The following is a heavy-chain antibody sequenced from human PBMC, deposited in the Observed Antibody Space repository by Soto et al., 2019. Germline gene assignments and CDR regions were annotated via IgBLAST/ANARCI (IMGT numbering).Heavy chain of an antibody. Sequence: ASVKVSCKASGYTFTGYYMHWVRQAPGQGLEWMGWINPNSGGTNYAQKFRGRVTMTRDTSISTAYMELSRLRSDDTAVYYCARGKKTPSYGYGDYWGQGTLVTVSS. CDR2: INPNSGGT. V-gene: IGHV1-2*02. D-gene: IGHD5-18*01. CDR1: GYTFTGYY. J-gene: IGHJ4*02. CDR3: ARGKKTPSYGYGDY.